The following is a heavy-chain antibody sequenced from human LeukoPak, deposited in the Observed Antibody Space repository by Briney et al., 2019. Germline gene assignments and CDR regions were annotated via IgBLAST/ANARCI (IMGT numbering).Heavy chain of an antibody. CDR2: VYDGGRT. J-gene: IGHJ3*02. V-gene: IGHV4-4*07. CDR1: GDSIGTYF. D-gene: IGHD2-8*02. CDR3: ARDYIVETGVVGFDM. Sequence: PSETLSLTCTVSGDSIGTYFWNWIRQSAGDGLEWIGHVYDGGRTNYNPSLKGRVTTSVDTSRNLFSLRLSSVTAADTAVYYCARDYIVETGVVGFDMWGQGTMVTVSS.